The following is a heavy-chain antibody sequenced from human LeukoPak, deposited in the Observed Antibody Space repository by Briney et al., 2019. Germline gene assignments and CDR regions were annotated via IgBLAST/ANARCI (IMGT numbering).Heavy chain of an antibody. CDR1: GFTFSSYE. Sequence: TGGSLRLSCAASGFTFSSYEMNWVRQAPGKGLEWVSSISSSSSYIYYADSVKGRFTISRDNAKNSLYLQMNSLRAEDTAVYYCARDSSASDAFDIWGQGTMVTVSS. D-gene: IGHD2-15*01. CDR3: ARDSSASDAFDI. CDR2: ISSSSSYI. V-gene: IGHV3-21*01. J-gene: IGHJ3*02.